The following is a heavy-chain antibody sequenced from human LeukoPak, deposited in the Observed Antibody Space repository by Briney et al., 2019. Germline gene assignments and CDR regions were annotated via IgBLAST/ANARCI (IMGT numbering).Heavy chain of an antibody. D-gene: IGHD6-13*01. CDR3: ARAGIAANPFDY. Sequence: ASVKVSCKVSGYTLTELSMHWVRQAPGKGLEWMGGFDPEDGETIYAQKLQGRVTMTTDTSTSTAYMELRSLRSDDTAVYYCARAGIAANPFDYWGQGTLVTVSS. CDR1: GYTLTELS. J-gene: IGHJ4*02. V-gene: IGHV1-24*01. CDR2: FDPEDGET.